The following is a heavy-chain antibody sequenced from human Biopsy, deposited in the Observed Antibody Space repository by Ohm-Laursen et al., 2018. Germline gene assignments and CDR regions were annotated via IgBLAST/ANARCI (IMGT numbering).Heavy chain of an antibody. D-gene: IGHD5-12*01. V-gene: IGHV4-31*03. CDR1: GVSINGGRYY. Sequence: PSETLSLTCTVSGVSINGGRYYWNWIRPHPGQGLEWFGNFFYSANTYYNPSLKSRVTISVDTSKNQFSLKLSSVTAADTAVYYCARLGSGDYFPTLFDFWGQGALVTVSS. CDR3: ARLGSGDYFPTLFDF. CDR2: FFYSANT. J-gene: IGHJ4*02.